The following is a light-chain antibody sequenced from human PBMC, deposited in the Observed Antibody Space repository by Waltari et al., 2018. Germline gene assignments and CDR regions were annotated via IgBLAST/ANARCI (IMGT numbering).Light chain of an antibody. CDR2: DAS. J-gene: IGKJ4*01. CDR3: QQRSTWPILT. V-gene: IGKV3-11*01. CDR1: QSVSNY. Sequence: EIVLTQSPATLSLSPGERATLSCRASQSVSNYLAWYQQRPGQAPRLLIYDASDRATGIPGRFSGSGSGTDFTLTISSLKPEDFAIYYCQQRSTWPILTFGGGTKVEVK.